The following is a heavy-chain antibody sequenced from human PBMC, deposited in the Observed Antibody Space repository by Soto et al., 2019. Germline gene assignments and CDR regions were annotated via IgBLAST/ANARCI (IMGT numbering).Heavy chain of an antibody. J-gene: IGHJ4*02. V-gene: IGHV3-33*01. CDR2: IWYDGSNK. CDR3: ARVPYSSGWYFDY. Sequence: GGSLRLSCAASGFTFSSYGMHWVRQAPGKGLEWVAVIWYDGSNKYYADSVKGRFTISRDNSKNTLYLQMNSLRAEDTAVYYCARVPYSSGWYFDYWGQGTLVTVSS. D-gene: IGHD6-19*01. CDR1: GFTFSSYG.